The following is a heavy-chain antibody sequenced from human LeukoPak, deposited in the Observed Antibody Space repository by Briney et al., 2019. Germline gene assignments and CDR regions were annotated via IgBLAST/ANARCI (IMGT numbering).Heavy chain of an antibody. Sequence: RPGGSLRLSCAASGFTFSTYSINWVRQAPGKGLEWVSSISSSSTYIYYADSVKGRFTISRDNAKNSLYLQMNSLRAEDTAVYYCAKFHKGGDWNFNYWGQGTLVTVSS. CDR1: GFTFSTYS. V-gene: IGHV3-21*04. CDR3: AKFHKGGDWNFNY. D-gene: IGHD1-1*01. CDR2: ISSSSTYI. J-gene: IGHJ4*02.